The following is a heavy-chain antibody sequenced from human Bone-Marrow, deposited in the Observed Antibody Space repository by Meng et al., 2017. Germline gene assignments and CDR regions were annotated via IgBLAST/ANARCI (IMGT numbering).Heavy chain of an antibody. V-gene: IGHV4-39*06. CDR1: GGSISSSSYY. CDR2: IYYSGST. Sequence: SETLSLTCTVSGGSISSSSYYWGWIRQPPGKGLEWIGSIYYSGSTYYNPSLKSRVTISVDTSKNQFPLKLSSVTAADTAVYYCARVASTTEIYYYYYYGMDVWGQGTTVTVSS. CDR3: ARVASTTEIYYYYYYGMDV. D-gene: IGHD4-17*01. J-gene: IGHJ6*02.